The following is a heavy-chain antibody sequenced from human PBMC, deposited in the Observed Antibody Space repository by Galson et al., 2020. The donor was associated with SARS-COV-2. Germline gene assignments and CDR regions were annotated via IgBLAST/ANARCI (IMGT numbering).Heavy chain of an antibody. V-gene: IGHV6-1*01. CDR1: GDSVSSNSAA. D-gene: IGHD1-26*01. CDR2: TYYRSKWYN. Sequence: SQTLSLTCAISGDSVSSNSAAWNWIRQSPSRGLEWLGRTYYRSKWYNDYAVSVKSRITINPDTSKNQFSLQLNSVTPEDTAVYYCARDSPPRSGSWGYFDYWGQGTLVTVSS. J-gene: IGHJ4*02. CDR3: ARDSPPRSGSWGYFDY.